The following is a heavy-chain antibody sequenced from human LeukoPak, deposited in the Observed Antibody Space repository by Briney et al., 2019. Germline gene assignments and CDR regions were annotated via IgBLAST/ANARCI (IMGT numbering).Heavy chain of an antibody. CDR3: ARGRDY. V-gene: IGHV4-59*01. CDR2: VFSSGST. CDR1: GASLSSYY. Sequence: PSETLSLTCTVSGASLSSYYWSWIRQPPGKGLEYIGYVFSSGSTNYNPSLKSRVAISVGTSKNQFSLRLNSETAADTAVYYCARGRDYWGQGTLVTVSS. J-gene: IGHJ4*02.